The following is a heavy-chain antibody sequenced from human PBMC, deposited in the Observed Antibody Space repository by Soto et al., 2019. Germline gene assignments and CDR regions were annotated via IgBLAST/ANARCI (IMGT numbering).Heavy chain of an antibody. J-gene: IGHJ4*02. D-gene: IGHD1-26*01. CDR1: GYTFTIYG. CDR2: ISAYNGNT. Sequence: GASVKVSCKASGYTFTIYGISCVLQSPLQGLEWMGWISAYNGNTNYAQKLQGRVTMTTDTSTSTAYMELRSLRSDDTAVYYCARDRRFSGSYYGFNYWGQGTLVTVSS. CDR3: ARDRRFSGSYYGFNY. V-gene: IGHV1-18*04.